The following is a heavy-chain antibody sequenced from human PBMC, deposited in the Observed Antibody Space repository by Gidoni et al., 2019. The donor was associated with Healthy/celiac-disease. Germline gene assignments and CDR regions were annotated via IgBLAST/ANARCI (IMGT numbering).Heavy chain of an antibody. Sequence: QVQLQQWGAGLLKPSETLSINCAVYGGSFSGYYWSWSRQPPGKGLEWIGEINHSGSTNYNPSLKSRVTISVDTSKNQFSLKLSSVTAADTAVYYCASRSSSSRGWFDPWGQGTLVTVSS. CDR2: INHSGST. J-gene: IGHJ5*02. CDR1: GGSFSGYY. V-gene: IGHV4-34*01. CDR3: ASRSSSSRGWFDP. D-gene: IGHD6-6*01.